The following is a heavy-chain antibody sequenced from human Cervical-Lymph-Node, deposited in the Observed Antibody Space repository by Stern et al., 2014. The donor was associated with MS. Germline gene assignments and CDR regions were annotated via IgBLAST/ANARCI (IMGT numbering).Heavy chain of an antibody. CDR3: ASTIAAAGPYFDY. CDR1: GYTFTYRY. D-gene: IGHD6-13*01. J-gene: IGHJ4*02. Sequence: QLVESGAEVKKTGSSVKVSCKASGYTFTYRYLHWVRQAPGQALEWMGWITPFNGNTNYAQKFQDRVTITRDRSMSTAYVELSSLRSEDTAMYYCASTIAAAGPYFDYWGQGTLVTVSS. CDR2: ITPFNGNT. V-gene: IGHV1-45*02.